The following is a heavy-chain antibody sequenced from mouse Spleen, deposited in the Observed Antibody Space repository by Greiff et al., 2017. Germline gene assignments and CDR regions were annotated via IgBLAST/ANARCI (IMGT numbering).Heavy chain of an antibody. CDR1: GYAFSSYW. D-gene: IGHD2-1*01. Sequence: QVQLQQSGAELVKPGASVKISCKASGYAFSSYWMNWVKQRPGKGLEWIGQIYPGDGDTNYNGKFKGKATLTADKSSSTAYMQLSSLTSEDSAVYFCARVLGGNNENYFDYWGQGTTLTVSS. CDR3: ARVLGGNNENYFDY. J-gene: IGHJ2*01. V-gene: IGHV1-80*01. CDR2: IYPGDGDT.